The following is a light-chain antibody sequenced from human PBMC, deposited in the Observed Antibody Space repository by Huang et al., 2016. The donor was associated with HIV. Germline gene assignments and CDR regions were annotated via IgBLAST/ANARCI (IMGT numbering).Light chain of an antibody. CDR1: QVIGTY. J-gene: IGKJ1*01. Sequence: DIQMTQSPSSLSASVGDRVTLSCRASQVIGTYLAWYQHKPGKVPNLLIYATSTLQSGGPSRFSGSGSGTNFTLTIGILRPEDVATYYCQKYNSVPRTFGHGTKVQIK. CDR2: ATS. CDR3: QKYNSVPRT. V-gene: IGKV1-27*01.